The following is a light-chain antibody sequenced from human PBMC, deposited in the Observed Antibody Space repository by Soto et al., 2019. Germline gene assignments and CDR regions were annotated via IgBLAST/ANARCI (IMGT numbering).Light chain of an antibody. J-gene: IGKJ1*01. CDR3: LQGTHWPWT. CDR2: QVS. V-gene: IGKV2-30*01. CDR1: QGLVYSDGNTY. Sequence: DVVMTQSPLSLSATLGQPASISCRSSQGLVYSDGNTYLNWFHQRPGQSPRRLIYQVSNRDSGVPDRFSGSGSGTDYTLTIRRVEAEDVGIYYCLQGTHWPWTFGQGTKVEIK.